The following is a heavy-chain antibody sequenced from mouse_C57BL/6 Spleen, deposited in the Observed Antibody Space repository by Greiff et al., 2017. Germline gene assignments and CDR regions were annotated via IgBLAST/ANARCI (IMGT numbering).Heavy chain of an antibody. J-gene: IGHJ3*01. CDR1: GYTFTSYW. Sequence: QVQLQQPGAELVKPGASVKMSCKASGYTFTSYWITWVKQRPGQGLEWIGDIYPGSGSTNYNEKFKSKATLTVDTSSSTAYMQLSRLTSADSAVYYCAREGNDYDQAWFAYWGQGTLVTVSA. CDR3: AREGNDYDQAWFAY. D-gene: IGHD2-4*01. CDR2: IYPGSGST. V-gene: IGHV1-55*01.